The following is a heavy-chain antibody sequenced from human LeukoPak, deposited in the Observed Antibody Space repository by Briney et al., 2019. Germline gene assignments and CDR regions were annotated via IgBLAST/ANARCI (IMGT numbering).Heavy chain of an antibody. D-gene: IGHD4-17*01. J-gene: IGHJ5*02. Sequence: GGSLRLSCVASGFAFSSAWMSWGRQALGKGLEWVGRIKNNGDGGTTDYAAPVRGRFAISRDDSKNSLYLQMNSLKTEDTGVYYCTWDYAGSWGQGTLVTVSS. CDR3: TWDYAGS. CDR2: IKNNGDGGTT. CDR1: GFAFSSAW. V-gene: IGHV3-15*01.